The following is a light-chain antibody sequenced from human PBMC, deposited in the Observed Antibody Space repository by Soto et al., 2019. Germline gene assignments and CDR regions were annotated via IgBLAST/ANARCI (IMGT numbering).Light chain of an antibody. CDR3: QQRSNWPGT. J-gene: IGKJ3*01. CDR1: QSVSSSY. Sequence: ELAMPQSPATLSVSPGERATLSCRASQSVSSSYLAWYQQKPGQAPRLLIYDASNRATGIPARFGGSGSGTDFTLTINSLEPEEFAVYYCQQRSNWPGTVGPGTKVDIK. CDR2: DAS. V-gene: IGKV3D-20*02.